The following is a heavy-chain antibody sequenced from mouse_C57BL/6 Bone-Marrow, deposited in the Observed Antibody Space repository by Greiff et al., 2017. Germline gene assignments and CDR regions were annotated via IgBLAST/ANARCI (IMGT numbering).Heavy chain of an antibody. D-gene: IGHD2-4*01. CDR3: ASRITTNAMDY. V-gene: IGHV2-6*01. CDR1: GFSLTSYG. Sequence: VMLVESGPGLVAPSQSLSITCTVSGFSLTSYGVDWVRQSPGKGLEWLGVIWGVGSTNYNSALKSRLSISKDNSKSQVFLKMNSLQTDDTAMYYCASRITTNAMDYWGQGTSVTVSS. J-gene: IGHJ4*01. CDR2: IWGVGST.